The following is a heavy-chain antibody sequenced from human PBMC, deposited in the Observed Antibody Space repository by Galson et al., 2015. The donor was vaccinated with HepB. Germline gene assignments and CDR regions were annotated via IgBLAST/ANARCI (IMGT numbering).Heavy chain of an antibody. CDR3: ARDPAAGDS. CDR1: GFTFSIYS. V-gene: IGHV3-21*01. J-gene: IGHJ4*02. CDR2: ITDNGDV. Sequence: SLRLSCAASGFTFSIYSMNWVRQAPGKGLEWDSSITDNGDVYYAVSVKGRFSISRDDAQNSLYLQMSSLRAEDTAMYYCARDPAAGDSWGQGTLVTVSS. D-gene: IGHD6-13*01.